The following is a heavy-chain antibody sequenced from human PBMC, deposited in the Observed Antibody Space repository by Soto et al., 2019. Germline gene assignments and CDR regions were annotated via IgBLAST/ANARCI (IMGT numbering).Heavy chain of an antibody. J-gene: IGHJ4*02. V-gene: IGHV1-69*02. CDR2: IIPILGIA. CDR1: GGTFSSYT. Sequence: QVQLVQSGAEVKKPGSSVKVSCKASGGTFSSYTISWVRQAPGQGLEWMGRIIPILGIANYAQKFQGRVTITADKSTSTAYMELSSLRSKDTAVYYCAGQGYCSGGSCYVDYWGQGTLVTVSS. D-gene: IGHD2-15*01. CDR3: AGQGYCSGGSCYVDY.